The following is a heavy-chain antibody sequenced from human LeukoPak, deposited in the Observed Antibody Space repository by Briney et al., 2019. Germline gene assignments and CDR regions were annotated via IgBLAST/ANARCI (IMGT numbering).Heavy chain of an antibody. CDR2: IYTSGTT. J-gene: IGHJ4*02. CDR1: GGSISSGGYY. CDR3: ASSRGDLWSAPFDY. D-gene: IGHD3-3*01. Sequence: TSETLSLTCTVSGGSISSGGYYWSWIRQHPGKGLEWIGRIYTSGTTDYNPSLKGRVTMSVDTSKNQFSLKLSSVTAADTAVYYCASSRGDLWSAPFDYWGQGALVTVSS. V-gene: IGHV4-61*02.